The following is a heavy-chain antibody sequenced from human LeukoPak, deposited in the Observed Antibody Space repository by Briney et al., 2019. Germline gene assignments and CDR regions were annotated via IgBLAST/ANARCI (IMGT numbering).Heavy chain of an antibody. CDR1: GFTFSSYG. CDR2: IRYDGSNK. V-gene: IGHV3-30*02. CDR3: AKVMSSSLVGRGGNWFDP. D-gene: IGHD6-6*01. Sequence: GGSLRLSCAASGFTFSSYGMHWVRQAPGKGLEWVAFIRYDGSNKYYADSVKGRFTISRDNSKNTLYLQMNSLRAEDTAVYYCAKVMSSSLVGRGGNWFDPWGQGTLVTVSS. J-gene: IGHJ5*02.